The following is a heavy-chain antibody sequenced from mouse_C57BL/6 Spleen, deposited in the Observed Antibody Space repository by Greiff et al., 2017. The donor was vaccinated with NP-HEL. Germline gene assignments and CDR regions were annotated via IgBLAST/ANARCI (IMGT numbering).Heavy chain of an antibody. Sequence: EVQLVESGGGLVKPGGSLKLSCAASGFTFSDYGMHWVRQAPEQGLEWVAYISSGSSTIYYADTVKGRFTISRDNAKNTLFLQMASVRSEDAGMYYCARERRGAMGYWGQGTSVTVAS. V-gene: IGHV5-17*01. D-gene: IGHD3-3*01. CDR3: ARERRGAMGY. CDR2: ISSGSSTI. CDR1: GFTFSDYG. J-gene: IGHJ4*01.